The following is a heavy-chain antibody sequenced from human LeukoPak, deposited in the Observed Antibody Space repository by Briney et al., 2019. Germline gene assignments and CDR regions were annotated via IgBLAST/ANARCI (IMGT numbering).Heavy chain of an antibody. V-gene: IGHV3-7*02. CDR2: INEDGSKN. D-gene: IGHD4-17*01. J-gene: IGHJ4*02. CDR1: GFTFHIYW. Sequence: GGSLRLSCAASGFTFHIYWMYWVRQAPGKGLEWVASINEDGSKNIYVDSVKGRFTISRDNSKNKLYLQMNSLRVEDTAVYYCARGDPTVTTKQNFDYWGQGTLVTVSS. CDR3: ARGDPTVTTKQNFDY.